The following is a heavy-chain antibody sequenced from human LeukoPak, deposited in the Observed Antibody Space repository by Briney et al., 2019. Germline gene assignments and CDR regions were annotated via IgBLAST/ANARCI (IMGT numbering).Heavy chain of an antibody. Sequence: GGSLRLSCAASGFVFSSYAMHWVRQAPGKGLEWVAVISYDGSNKYYADSVKGRLAISRDNSRNTLYLQMNSLRAEDTAVYYCARGGALWFGIAQPDAFDIWGQGTMVTVSS. J-gene: IGHJ3*02. CDR2: ISYDGSNK. CDR1: GFVFSSYA. CDR3: ARGGALWFGIAQPDAFDI. V-gene: IGHV3-30*09. D-gene: IGHD3-10*01.